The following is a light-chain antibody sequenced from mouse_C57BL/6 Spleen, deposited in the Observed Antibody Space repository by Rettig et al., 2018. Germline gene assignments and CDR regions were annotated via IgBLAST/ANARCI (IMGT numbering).Light chain of an antibody. CDR2: NAK. CDR3: QHHYGTPLT. Sequence: SLSASVGETVTITCRASENIYSYLAWYQQKQGKSPQLLVYNAKTLAEGVPSRFSGSGSGTQFSLKINSLQPEDFGSYYCQHHYGTPLTFGAGTKLELK. J-gene: IGKJ5*01. V-gene: IGKV12-44*01. CDR1: ENIYSY.